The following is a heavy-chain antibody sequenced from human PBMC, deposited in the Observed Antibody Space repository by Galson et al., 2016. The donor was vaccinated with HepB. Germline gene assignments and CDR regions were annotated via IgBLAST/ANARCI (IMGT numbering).Heavy chain of an antibody. CDR1: GFTFSSYS. D-gene: IGHD3-22*01. J-gene: IGHJ4*02. CDR2: ISSSSNYI. Sequence: LRLSCAASGFTFSSYSMNWVRQAPGKGLEWVSSISSSSNYIYYADSVRGRFTISRDNAKNSLYLQINSLRAEDTAVYYCARPYHYTLDYWGQGTLVTVSS. CDR3: ARPYHYTLDY. V-gene: IGHV3-21*01.